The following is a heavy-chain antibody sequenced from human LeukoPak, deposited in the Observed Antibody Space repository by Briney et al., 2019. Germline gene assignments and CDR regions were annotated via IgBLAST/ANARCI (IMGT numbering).Heavy chain of an antibody. CDR3: ARRPSIIVTTSALHYYFDY. Sequence: PSETLSLTCTVSGGSISSSTYYWGWIRQPPGKGLEWIGSIYYSGRTYYNPSLKSRLTISVDTSKNQFSLKLSSVTAADTAVYYCARRPSIIVTTSALHYYFDYWGQGTLVTVSS. D-gene: IGHD3-16*02. V-gene: IGHV4-39*01. J-gene: IGHJ4*02. CDR1: GGSISSSTYY. CDR2: IYYSGRT.